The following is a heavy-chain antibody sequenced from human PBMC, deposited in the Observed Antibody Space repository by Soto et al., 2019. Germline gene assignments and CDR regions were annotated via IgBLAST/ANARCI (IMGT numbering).Heavy chain of an antibody. CDR1: GYTFTSYA. Sequence: QVQLVQSGAEVKKPGASVKVSCKASGYTFTSYAMHWVRQAPGQRLEWMGWINAGNGNTKYSQKFQGRVTITRDTTASTVDMELVGLRSKATAVYYCPITSGYYVYGYWGQGTLVTVS. D-gene: IGHD3-22*01. J-gene: IGHJ4*02. V-gene: IGHV1-3*01. CDR3: PITSGYYVYGY. CDR2: INAGNGNT.